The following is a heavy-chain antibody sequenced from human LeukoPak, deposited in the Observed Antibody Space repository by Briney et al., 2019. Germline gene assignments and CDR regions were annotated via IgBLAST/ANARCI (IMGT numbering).Heavy chain of an antibody. J-gene: IGHJ3*02. CDR2: IYYSVSS. CDR1: GGSVSSGGYY. D-gene: IGHD3-3*01. CDR3: ARVASGYDVFDI. Sequence: PSETLSLTCTVSGGSVSSGGYYWRWVRQPPGKGLEWIGYIYYSVSSNYNPSLKSRVTISVDTSKKQFSLKLSSVTAADTAVFYCARVASGYDVFDIWGQGTMVTVSP. V-gene: IGHV4-61*08.